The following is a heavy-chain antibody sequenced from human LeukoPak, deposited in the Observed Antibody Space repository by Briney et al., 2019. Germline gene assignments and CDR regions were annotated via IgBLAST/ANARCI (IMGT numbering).Heavy chain of an antibody. CDR1: GGSISSYY. CDR2: IYYSGST. CDR3: ARVDIVANYGMDV. Sequence: ASETLSLTCAVSGGSISSYYWSWIRQPPGKGLEWIGYIYYSGSTNYNPSLKSRVTISVDTSKNQFSLKLSSVTAADTAVYYCARVDIVANYGMDVWGQGTTVTVSS. D-gene: IGHD5-12*01. J-gene: IGHJ6*02. V-gene: IGHV4-59*01.